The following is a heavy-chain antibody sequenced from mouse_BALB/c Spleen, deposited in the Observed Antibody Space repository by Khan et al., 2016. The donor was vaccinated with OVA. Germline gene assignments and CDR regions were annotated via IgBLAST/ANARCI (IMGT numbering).Heavy chain of an antibody. V-gene: IGHV1-7*01. Sequence: VQLQESGAELAKPGASVKMSCKASGYTFTSYWMHWVKQRPGQGLEWIGYINPSTGYTEYNQRFKDKATLTADKSSYTAYMQLSSLTSEESAVYYCANHGSSSAWLTYWGQGTLVTVSA. CDR2: INPSTGYT. CDR3: ANHGSSSAWLTY. J-gene: IGHJ3*01. CDR1: GYTFTSYW. D-gene: IGHD1-1*01.